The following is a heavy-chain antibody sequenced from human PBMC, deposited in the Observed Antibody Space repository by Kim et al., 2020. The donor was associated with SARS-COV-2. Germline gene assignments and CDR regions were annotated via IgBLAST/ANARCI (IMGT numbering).Heavy chain of an antibody. V-gene: IGHV1-46*01. J-gene: IGHJ4*02. D-gene: IGHD3-22*01. CDR3: ARVPKYFSDSSGYYKDFDY. Sequence: ASVKVSCKASGYTFTSYYMHWVRQAPGQGLEWMGIINPSGGSTSYAQKFQGRVTMTRDTSTSTVYMELSSLRSEDTAVYYCARVPKYFSDSSGYYKDFDYWGQGTLVTVSS. CDR2: INPSGGST. CDR1: GYTFTSYY.